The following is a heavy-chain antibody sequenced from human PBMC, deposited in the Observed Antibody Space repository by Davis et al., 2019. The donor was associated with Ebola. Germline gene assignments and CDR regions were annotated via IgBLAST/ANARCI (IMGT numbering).Heavy chain of an antibody. V-gene: IGHV1-69*04. CDR2: IIPILGIA. D-gene: IGHD6-13*01. CDR3: ARVGLPKQHPTGMDV. J-gene: IGHJ6*02. Sequence: SVKVSCRASGYTFTGYYMHWVRQAPGQGLEWMGRIIPILGIANYAQKFQGRVTITADKSTSTAYMELSSLRSEDTAVYYCARVGLPKQHPTGMDVWGQGTTVTVSS. CDR1: GYTFTGYY.